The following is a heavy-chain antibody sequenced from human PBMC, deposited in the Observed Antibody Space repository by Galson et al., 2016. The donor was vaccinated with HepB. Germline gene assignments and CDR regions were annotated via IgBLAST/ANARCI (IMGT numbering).Heavy chain of an antibody. CDR3: ARRRGSGSHDY. D-gene: IGHD3-10*01. Sequence: SLRLSCAASGFTFSTYWMHWVRQAPGKGLEWVANIKQDGSEEYYVDSVKGRFTISRDNAKNSLYLQMNSLRAEYTAVYYCARRRGSGSHDYWGQGTLVTVS. CDR2: IKQDGSEE. J-gene: IGHJ4*02. V-gene: IGHV3-7*05. CDR1: GFTFSTYW.